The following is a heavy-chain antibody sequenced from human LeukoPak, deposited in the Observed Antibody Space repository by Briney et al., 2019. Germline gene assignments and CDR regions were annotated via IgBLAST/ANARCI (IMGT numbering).Heavy chain of an antibody. J-gene: IGHJ5*02. D-gene: IGHD2-15*01. Sequence: PSETLSLTCTVSGGSISSSSYYWGWIRQPPGKGLEWIGSIYYSGSTYYNPSLKSRVTISVDTSKNQFSLKLSSVTAADTAVYYCARDARGIPGDWFDPWGQGTLVTVSS. CDR2: IYYSGST. V-gene: IGHV4-39*07. CDR3: ARDARGIPGDWFDP. CDR1: GGSISSSSYY.